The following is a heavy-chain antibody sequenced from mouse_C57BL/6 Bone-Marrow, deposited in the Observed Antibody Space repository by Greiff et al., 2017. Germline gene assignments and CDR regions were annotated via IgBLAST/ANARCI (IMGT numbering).Heavy chain of an antibody. CDR1: GFTFSSYA. J-gene: IGHJ2*01. V-gene: IGHV5-4*01. CDR3: ARDHSTFDY. Sequence: EVKLQESGGGLVKPGGSLKLSCAASGFTFSSYAMSWVRQTPEKRLEWVATISDGGSYTYYPDNVKGRFTISRDNAKNNLYLQMSHLKSEDTAMYYCARDHSTFDYWGQGTTLTVSS. D-gene: IGHD2-5*01. CDR2: ISDGGSYT.